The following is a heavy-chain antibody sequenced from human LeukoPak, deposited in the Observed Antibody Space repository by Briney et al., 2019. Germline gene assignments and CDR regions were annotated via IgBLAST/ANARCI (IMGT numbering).Heavy chain of an antibody. J-gene: IGHJ4*02. CDR3: ARARAYYDSSGYYYPIVYFDY. CDR1: GSSISSYY. Sequence: PSGTLSLTCTVSGSSISSYYRSWIRQPAGKGLEWIGRIYTSGSTNYNPSLKSRVTMSVDTSKNQFSLKLSSVTAADTAVYYCARARAYYDSSGYYYPIVYFDYWGQGTLVTVSS. V-gene: IGHV4-4*07. CDR2: IYTSGST. D-gene: IGHD3-22*01.